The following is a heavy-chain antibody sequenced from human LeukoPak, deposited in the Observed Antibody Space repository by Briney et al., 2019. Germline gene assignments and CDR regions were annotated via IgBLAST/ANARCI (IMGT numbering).Heavy chain of an antibody. V-gene: IGHV1-18*01. Sequence: ASVKVSCKASGYTFTSYGISWVRQAPGQGLEWMGWISAYNGNTNYAQKLQGRVTMTTDTYTSTAYMELRSLRSDDTAVYYCARDSAAAGNFVFDYWGQGTLVTVSS. CDR1: GYTFTSYG. D-gene: IGHD6-13*01. J-gene: IGHJ4*02. CDR2: ISAYNGNT. CDR3: ARDSAAAGNFVFDY.